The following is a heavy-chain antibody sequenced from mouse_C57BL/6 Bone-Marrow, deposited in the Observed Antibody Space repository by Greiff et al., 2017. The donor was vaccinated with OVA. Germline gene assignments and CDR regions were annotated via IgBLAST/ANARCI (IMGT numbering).Heavy chain of an antibody. Sequence: VMLVESGPGLVQPSQSLSITCTVSGFSLTSYGVHWVRQSPGKGLEWLGVIWSGGSTDYNAAFISRLSISKDNSKSQVFFKMNSLQADDTAIYYCARSGGNYEAYWGQGTLVTVSA. CDR2: IWSGGST. D-gene: IGHD2-1*01. CDR3: ARSGGNYEAY. CDR1: GFSLTSYG. J-gene: IGHJ3*01. V-gene: IGHV2-2*01.